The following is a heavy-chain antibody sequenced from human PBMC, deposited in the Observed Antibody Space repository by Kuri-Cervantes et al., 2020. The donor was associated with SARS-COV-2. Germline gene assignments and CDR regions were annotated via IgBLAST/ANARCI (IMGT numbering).Heavy chain of an antibody. CDR1: GKSFSGYY. CDR2: VNHRGST. Sequence: SETLSLTCAFYGKSFSGYYLNWIRQSPGKGLEWIGEVNHRGSTNYNPSLKSRVTISVDTSSKQFSLHLGSVTAADTAVYYCARAYGFLRYIYYMDVWGRGTTVTVSS. J-gene: IGHJ6*03. D-gene: IGHD4-17*01. V-gene: IGHV4-34*01. CDR3: ARAYGFLRYIYYMDV.